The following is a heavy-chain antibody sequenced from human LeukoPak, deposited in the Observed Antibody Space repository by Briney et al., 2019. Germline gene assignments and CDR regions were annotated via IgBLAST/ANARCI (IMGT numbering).Heavy chain of an antibody. CDR2: ITSSASVI. D-gene: IGHD3-16*01. CDR1: GFTFKSHP. Sequence: PGRSPRLSRVAPGFTFKSHPMKWVREAPGKGAGWLSGITSSASVIYYADSVKGRFTISRDDAKNSLFLQKSGLTVDDTAVYYCARKRIADLGDETSGGSPFDSWGQGTLVIVSS. J-gene: IGHJ4*02. V-gene: IGHV3-48*03. CDR3: ARKRIADLGDETSGGSPFDS.